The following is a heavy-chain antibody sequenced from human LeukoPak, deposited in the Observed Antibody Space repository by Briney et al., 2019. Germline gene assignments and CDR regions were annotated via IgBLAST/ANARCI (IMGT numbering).Heavy chain of an antibody. V-gene: IGHV4-59*08. CDR3: ARLRDYSNYYYYGMDV. CDR2: IYYSGST. Sequence: SETLSLTCTVSGGSISSYYWSWIRQPPGKGLEWIGYIYYSGSTNYNPSHKSRVTISVDTSKNQFSLKLSSVTAADTAVYYCARLRDYSNYYYYGMDVWGQGTTVTVSS. J-gene: IGHJ6*02. D-gene: IGHD4-4*01. CDR1: GGSISSYY.